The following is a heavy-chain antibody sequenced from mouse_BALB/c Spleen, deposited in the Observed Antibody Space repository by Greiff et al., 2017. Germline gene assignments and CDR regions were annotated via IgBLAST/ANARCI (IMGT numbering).Heavy chain of an antibody. J-gene: IGHJ4*01. Sequence: EVQLVESGGGLVQPGGSLRLSCATSGFTFTDYYMSWVRQPPGKALEWLGFIRNKANGYTTEYSASVKGRFTISRDNSQSILYLQMNTLRAEDSATYYCARDYYGSRGDAMDYWGQGTSVTVSS. CDR2: IRNKANGYTT. V-gene: IGHV7-3*02. CDR1: GFTFTDYY. CDR3: ARDYYGSRGDAMDY. D-gene: IGHD1-1*01.